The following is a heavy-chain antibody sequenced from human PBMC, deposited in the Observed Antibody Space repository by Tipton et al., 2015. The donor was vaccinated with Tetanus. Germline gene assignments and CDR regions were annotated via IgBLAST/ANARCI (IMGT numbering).Heavy chain of an antibody. CDR2: ISSSSSII. CDR3: ARGLYYYDSSGYLQGDY. CDR1: GFTFSSYG. D-gene: IGHD3-22*01. J-gene: IGHJ4*02. Sequence: SLRLSCATSGFTFSSYGVAWFRQAPGKGLEWVSYISSSSSIIYYADSVKGRFTISRDNAKNSLYLQMNSLRAEDTAVYYCARGLYYYDSSGYLQGDYWGQGTLVTVSS. V-gene: IGHV3-48*01.